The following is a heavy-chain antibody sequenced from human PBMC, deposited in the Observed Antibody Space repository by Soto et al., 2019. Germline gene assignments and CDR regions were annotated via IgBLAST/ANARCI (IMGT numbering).Heavy chain of an antibody. Sequence: QITLEESGPTLVKPTQTLTLTCTFSGFSLNERAVGVGWIRQPPGKALEGLAFTYWDDDNHYSPSLKNRLTITQDTSKNQVVLTMTNTAPADTATYYCAHGSGWLFDYWGQGTQVTVSS. J-gene: IGHJ4*02. CDR3: AHGSGWLFDY. CDR2: TYWDDDN. V-gene: IGHV2-5*02. D-gene: IGHD6-19*01. CDR1: GFSLNERAVG.